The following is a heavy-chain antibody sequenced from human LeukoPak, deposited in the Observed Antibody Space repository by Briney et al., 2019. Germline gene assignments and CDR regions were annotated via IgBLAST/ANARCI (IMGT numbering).Heavy chain of an antibody. V-gene: IGHV3-48*01. CDR2: ISSRSGTI. CDR1: GFIFSSYS. J-gene: IGHJ4*02. Sequence: GGSLRLSCAASGFIFSSYSMNWVRQAPGKGLEWVSYISSRSGTIYYADSVKGRFTISRDNAKNSLYLQMNSLRAEGTAVYYCARRIDTAMVIDYWGQGTLVTVSS. CDR3: ARRIDTAMVIDY. D-gene: IGHD5-18*01.